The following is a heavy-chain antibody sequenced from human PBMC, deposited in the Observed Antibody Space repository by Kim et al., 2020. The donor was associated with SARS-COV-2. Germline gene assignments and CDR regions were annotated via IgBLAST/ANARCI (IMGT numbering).Heavy chain of an antibody. D-gene: IGHD7-27*01. J-gene: IGHJ4*02. CDR3: ARGGSHWGFKY. V-gene: IGHV4-39*07. Sequence: YYNPSLKSRVIISLDTSKNQFSLKLSSVTAADTAVYYCARGGSHWGFKYWGQGTLVTVSS.